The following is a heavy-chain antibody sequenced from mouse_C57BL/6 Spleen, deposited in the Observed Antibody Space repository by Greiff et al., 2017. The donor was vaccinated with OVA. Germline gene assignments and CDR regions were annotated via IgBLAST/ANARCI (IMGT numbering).Heavy chain of an antibody. CDR1: GYTFTSYW. D-gene: IGHD1-1*01. Sequence: VKLQQPGAELVRPGSSVKLSCKASGYTFTSYWMHWVKQRPIQGLEWIGNIDPSDSETHYNQKFKDKATLTVDKSSSTAYMQLSSLTSEDSAVYYCARSSITTVVVPFDYWGQGTTLTVSS. J-gene: IGHJ2*01. CDR2: IDPSDSET. V-gene: IGHV1-52*01. CDR3: ARSSITTVVVPFDY.